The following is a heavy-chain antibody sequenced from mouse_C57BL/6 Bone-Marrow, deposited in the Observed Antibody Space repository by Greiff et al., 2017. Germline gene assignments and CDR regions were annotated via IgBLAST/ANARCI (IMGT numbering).Heavy chain of an antibody. Sequence: VQLQQSGAELVRPGASVKLSCTASGFNIKDDYMHWVKQRPEQGLEWIGWIDPENGDTEYASKFQGKATITADTSSNTAYLQLSSLTSEDTAVYYCTTDYGSSYPALVAYWGQGTLGTVSA. J-gene: IGHJ3*01. D-gene: IGHD1-1*01. CDR2: IDPENGDT. CDR3: TTDYGSSYPALVAY. CDR1: GFNIKDDY. V-gene: IGHV14-4*01.